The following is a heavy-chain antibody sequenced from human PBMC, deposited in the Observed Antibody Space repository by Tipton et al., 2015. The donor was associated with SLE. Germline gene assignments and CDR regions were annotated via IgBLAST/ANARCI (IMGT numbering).Heavy chain of an antibody. V-gene: IGHV6-1*01. CDR1: GDSVSSNSAA. D-gene: IGHD3-10*01. CDR2: TYYRSKWYN. J-gene: IGHJ3*02. Sequence: GLVKPSQTLSLTCAISGDSVSSNSAARNWIRQSPSRGLEWLGRTYYRSKWYNDYAVSVKSRITINPDTSKNQFSLKLSSVTAADTAVYYCARASGSGSSYAFDIWGQGTMVTVSS. CDR3: ARASGSGSSYAFDI.